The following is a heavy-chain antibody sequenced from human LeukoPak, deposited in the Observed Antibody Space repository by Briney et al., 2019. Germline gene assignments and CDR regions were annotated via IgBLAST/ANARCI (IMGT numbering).Heavy chain of an antibody. J-gene: IGHJ6*02. CDR2: ISSSSSYI. CDR3: ARERYYDSSGYYYEYYYYGMDV. CDR1: GFTFSSYI. D-gene: IGHD3-22*01. Sequence: GGSLRLSCAASGFTFSSYIMNWVRQAPGKGLEWVSSISSSSSYIYYADSVKGRFTISRDNAKNSLYLQMNSLRAEDTAVYYCARERYYDSSGYYYEYYYYGMDVWGQGTTVTVSS. V-gene: IGHV3-21*01.